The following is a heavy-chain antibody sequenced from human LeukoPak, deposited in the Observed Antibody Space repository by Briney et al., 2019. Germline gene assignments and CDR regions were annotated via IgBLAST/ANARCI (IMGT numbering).Heavy chain of an antibody. Sequence: PSETLSLTCTVSGGSISSYYWSWIRQPAGKGLEWIGRIYTSGSNNYNPSLKSRVTMSVDTSKNQFSLKLSSVTAADTAVYYCARDRYYYDSSGYSTFDYWGQGTLVTVSS. CDR3: ARDRYYYDSSGYSTFDY. J-gene: IGHJ4*02. CDR1: GGSISSYY. CDR2: IYTSGSN. V-gene: IGHV4-4*07. D-gene: IGHD3-22*01.